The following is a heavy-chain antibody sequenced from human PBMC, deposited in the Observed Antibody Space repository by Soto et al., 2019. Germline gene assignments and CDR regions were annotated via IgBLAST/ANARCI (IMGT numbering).Heavy chain of an antibody. J-gene: IGHJ4*02. CDR2: INPGNGNT. CDR3: ARSLAIPVAPDY. CDR1: GYTFTSYA. Sequence: QVQLVQSGAEVKKPGASVKVSCKASGYTFTSYAMHWVRQAPGQRLEWMGWINPGNGNTKYSQRFQDRVTITRDTSASTAYMELSILRSEDTAVYHCARSLAIPVAPDYWGQGTLVTVSS. V-gene: IGHV1-3*01. D-gene: IGHD2-2*01.